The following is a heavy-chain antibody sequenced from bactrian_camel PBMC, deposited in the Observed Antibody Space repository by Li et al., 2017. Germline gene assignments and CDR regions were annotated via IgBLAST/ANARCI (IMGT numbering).Heavy chain of an antibody. J-gene: IGHJ4*01. CDR2: ITRDRHIT. CDR1: GDTSGSYC. CDR3: GHDSFGPPCGFNVDRPPVSFSY. D-gene: IGHD3*01. V-gene: IGHV3S6*01. Sequence: HVQLVESGGGSVQAGGSLRLSCAASGDTSGSYCMAWFRQTQGRQREGVALITRDRHITYYSDSLRGRFAISRDNAKNTLYLQMNNLEPEDTAIYYCGHDSFGPPCGFNVDRPPVSFSYSGQGTQVTVS.